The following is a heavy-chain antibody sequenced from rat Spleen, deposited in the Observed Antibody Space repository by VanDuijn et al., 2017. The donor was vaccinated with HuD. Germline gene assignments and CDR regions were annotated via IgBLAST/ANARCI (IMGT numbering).Heavy chain of an antibody. CDR2: ISSDGDRT. D-gene: IGHD1-12*01. CDR1: GFTFSDYG. J-gene: IGHJ4*01. Sequence: EVQLVESGGGLVQPGRSMKLSCVVSGFTFSDYGMAWVLQAPTKGLEWIVSISSDGDRTYYRDSVKGRFTISRDDAKNTLFLQMESLRSEDTATYYCAKGVTMMDAWGQGASVTVSS. CDR3: AKGVTMMDA. V-gene: IGHV5-20*01.